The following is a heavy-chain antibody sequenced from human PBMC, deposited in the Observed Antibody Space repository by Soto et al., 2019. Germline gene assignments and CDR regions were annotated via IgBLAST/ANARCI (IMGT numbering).Heavy chain of an antibody. CDR2: IISSGSTI. D-gene: IGHD6-6*01. CDR1: GFTLSTYK. CDR3: ARYAAPFDY. J-gene: IGHJ4*02. Sequence: QVPLVESGGGLVKPGGSLRLSCAASGFTLSTYKLTWSRKPPGKGLERVSYIISSGSTIYYADSVKGRFTISRENAKNSLYLQMNSLRAEDTAVYYCARYAAPFDYWGQGTLVTVSS. V-gene: IGHV3-11*01.